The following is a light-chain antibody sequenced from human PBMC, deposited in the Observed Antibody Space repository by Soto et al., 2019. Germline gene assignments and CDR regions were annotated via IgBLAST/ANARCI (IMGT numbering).Light chain of an antibody. V-gene: IGKV3-20*01. CDR1: QSITSGQ. J-gene: IGKJ4*01. CDR3: QQYGSSPILA. CDR2: GAS. Sequence: EIVLTQSPETLSLSPGERATLSCRASQSITSGQLAWYQQKPGQAPRLLIYGASSRATGIPDRFSGSGSGTDFTLTINRLEPEDFAVYYCQQYGSSPILAFGGGTKVEI.